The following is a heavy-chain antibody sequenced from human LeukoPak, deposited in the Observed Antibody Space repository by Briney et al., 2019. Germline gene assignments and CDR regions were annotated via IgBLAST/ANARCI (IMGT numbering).Heavy chain of an antibody. J-gene: IGHJ4*02. CDR1: GFAFSNYW. Sequence: GVSLRLSCAASGFAFSNYWMHWVRQVPGKGLVWVSRITRDGSYANYADSVKGRFTFSRANARNTLYLQMNSLRAEDTAVYYCARGGDGYNFDFWGQGALVTVSS. D-gene: IGHD5-24*01. CDR2: ITRDGSYA. CDR3: ARGGDGYNFDF. V-gene: IGHV3-74*01.